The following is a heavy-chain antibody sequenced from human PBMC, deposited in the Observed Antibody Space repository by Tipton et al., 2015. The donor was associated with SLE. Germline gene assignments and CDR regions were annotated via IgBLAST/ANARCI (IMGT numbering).Heavy chain of an antibody. D-gene: IGHD3-16*01. CDR2: INHSGGT. CDR1: GGSFSVCY. CDR3: ARDTSWGSFGY. V-gene: IGHV4-34*01. J-gene: IGHJ4*02. Sequence: TLSLTCAVYGGSFSVCYWSWIRQSPGKGLEWIGEINHSGGTYYSPSLKSRITISVDTSKNQFSLKVTSVTAADTAVYYCARDTSWGSFGYWGPGTLVTVSS.